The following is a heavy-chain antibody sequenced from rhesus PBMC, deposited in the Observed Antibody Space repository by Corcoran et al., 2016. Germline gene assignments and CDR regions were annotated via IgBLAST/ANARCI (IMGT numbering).Heavy chain of an antibody. D-gene: IGHD6-31*01. Sequence: QVQLQESGPGVVKPSETLSLTCAVSGGSISDSYRWSWIRQPPGRGLEWIGYIFGSSTSTNYNPSLKSRVTISRDTSKNQFSLKLSSVTAADTAVYFCARGAAADCFDYWGQGVLVTVSS. V-gene: IGHV4S10*01. CDR1: GGSISDSYR. CDR3: ARGAAADCFDY. CDR2: IFGSSTST. J-gene: IGHJ4*01.